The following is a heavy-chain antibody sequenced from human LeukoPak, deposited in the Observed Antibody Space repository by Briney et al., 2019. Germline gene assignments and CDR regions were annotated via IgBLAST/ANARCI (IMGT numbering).Heavy chain of an antibody. J-gene: IGHJ4*02. V-gene: IGHV4-4*07. CDR1: GGSISSYY. CDR3: ASLVNTYYYDSSGYYDY. Sequence: SETLSLTCTVSGGSISSYYWSWIRQPAGKGLEWIGRIYTSGSTNYNPSLKSRVTMSVDTSKNQFSLKLSSVTAADTAVYYCASLVNTYYYDSSGYYDYWGQGTLVTVSS. D-gene: IGHD3-22*01. CDR2: IYTSGST.